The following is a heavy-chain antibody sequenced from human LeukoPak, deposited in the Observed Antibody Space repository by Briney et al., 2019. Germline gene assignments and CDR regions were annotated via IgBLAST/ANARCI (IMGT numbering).Heavy chain of an antibody. CDR2: MYHSGNT. CDR1: GYSISSSYY. D-gene: IGHD5-18*01. V-gene: IGHV4-38-2*02. J-gene: IGHJ4*02. Sequence: SETLSLTCTVSGYSISSSYYWGWIRQPPGKGLEWIGSMYHSGNTYYNPSLKSRLTISVDTSKNQFSLKLSSVTAADTAVYYCARDPGQLTLDYWGQGTLVTVSS. CDR3: ARDPGQLTLDY.